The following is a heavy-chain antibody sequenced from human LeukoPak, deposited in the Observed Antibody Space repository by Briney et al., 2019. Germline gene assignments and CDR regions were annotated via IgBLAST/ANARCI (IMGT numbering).Heavy chain of an antibody. CDR2: IYYSGST. D-gene: IGHD6-19*01. V-gene: IGHV4-59*01. CDR3: ASGIAVAGTRGDY. CDR1: GGSISSDY. Sequence: SETLSLTCTVSGGSISSDYWSWIRQPPGKGLEWIGYIYYSGSTNYNPSLKSRVTISVDTSKNQFSLKLSSVTAADTAVYYCASGIAVAGTRGDYWGQGTLVTVSS. J-gene: IGHJ4*02.